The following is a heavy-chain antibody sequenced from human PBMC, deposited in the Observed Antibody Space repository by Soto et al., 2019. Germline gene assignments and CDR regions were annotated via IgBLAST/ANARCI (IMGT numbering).Heavy chain of an antibody. V-gene: IGHV4-30-2*01. D-gene: IGHD5-18*01. CDR3: ARQGYGTLDY. CDR2: IYHSGST. CDR1: GGSISSGGYS. Sequence: PSETLSLTCAVSGGSISSGGYSWSWIRQPPGKGLEWIGYIYHSGSTYYNPSLKSRVTISVDTSKNQFSLKLSSVTAADTAVYYCARQGYGTLDYWGQGTLVTVSS. J-gene: IGHJ4*02.